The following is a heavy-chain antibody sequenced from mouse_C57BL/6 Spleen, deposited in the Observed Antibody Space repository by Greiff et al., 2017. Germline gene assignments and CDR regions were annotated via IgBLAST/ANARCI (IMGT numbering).Heavy chain of an antibody. V-gene: IGHV1-76*01. Sequence: VQLKQSGAELVRPGASVKLSCKASGYTFTDYYINWVKQRPGQGLEWIARIYPGSGSTYYNEKFKGKATLTAEKSSSTAYMQLSSLTSEDSAVYFCARLGLYCFDYWGQGTTLTVSS. CDR1: GYTFTDYY. J-gene: IGHJ2*01. D-gene: IGHD3-1*01. CDR2: IYPGSGST. CDR3: ARLGLYCFDY.